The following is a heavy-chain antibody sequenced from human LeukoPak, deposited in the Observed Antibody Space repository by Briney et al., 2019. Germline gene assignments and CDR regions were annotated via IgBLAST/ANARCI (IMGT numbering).Heavy chain of an antibody. Sequence: ASVKVSCKASGYTSTGYALHWVRQAPGQGLEWMGWINTGSGNTKYSQRFQDRVTITMDISASTVYMEMNDLGSEDTAVYYCARGYSGCFHYWGQGALVTVSS. J-gene: IGHJ4*02. D-gene: IGHD1-26*01. CDR3: ARGYSGCFHY. V-gene: IGHV1-3*04. CDR2: INTGSGNT. CDR1: GYTSTGYA.